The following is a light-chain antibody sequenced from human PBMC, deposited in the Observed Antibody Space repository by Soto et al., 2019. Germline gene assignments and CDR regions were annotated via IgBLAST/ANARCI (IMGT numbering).Light chain of an antibody. Sequence: IVLTQSPGTRSLSPGEGATLSCRASQPVNSGYLAWYQQKPGQAPRLLMYGVSIRDTGIPDRFSGSGAGTDFTLTISRLEPGDFAVYYCQVYGSSPKTFGQGTKVEFK. CDR3: QVYGSSPKT. J-gene: IGKJ1*01. CDR2: GVS. CDR1: QPVNSGY. V-gene: IGKV3-20*01.